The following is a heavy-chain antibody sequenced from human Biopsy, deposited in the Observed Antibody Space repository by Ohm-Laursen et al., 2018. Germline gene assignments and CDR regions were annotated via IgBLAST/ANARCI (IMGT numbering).Heavy chain of an antibody. CDR3: VKAYSAIYWFDP. CDR1: GFIFSRND. Sequence: SLRLSCAASGFIFSRNDMSWVRQAPEKGLEWVSGISGSGASTYYADSVKGRFTISRDNSKNTLFLQMDSLRAGDTAVYYCVKAYSAIYWFDPWGQGTLVTVSS. J-gene: IGHJ5*02. CDR2: ISGSGAST. D-gene: IGHD2-21*01. V-gene: IGHV3-23*01.